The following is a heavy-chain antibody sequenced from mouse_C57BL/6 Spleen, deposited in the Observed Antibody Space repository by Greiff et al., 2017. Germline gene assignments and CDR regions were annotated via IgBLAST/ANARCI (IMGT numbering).Heavy chain of an antibody. CDR3: TFLVPTTGFAY. V-gene: IGHV6-6*01. Sequence: EVKVEESGGGLVQPGGSMKLSCAASGFTFSDAWMDWVRQSPERGLEWVAEIRNKANNHATYYAESVKGRFTISRDDSKSSVYLQMNSLRAEDTGIYYCTFLVPTTGFAYWGQGTLVTVSA. J-gene: IGHJ3*01. CDR1: GFTFSDAW. D-gene: IGHD2-12*01. CDR2: IRNKANNHAT.